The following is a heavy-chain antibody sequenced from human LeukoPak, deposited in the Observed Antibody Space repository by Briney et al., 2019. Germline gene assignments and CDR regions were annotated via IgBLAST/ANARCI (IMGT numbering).Heavy chain of an antibody. V-gene: IGHV3-66*02. J-gene: IGHJ5*02. D-gene: IGHD6-13*01. Sequence: GGSLRLSCAASGFTVSGNYMSWVRQAPGKGLEWLSVIYSNNTTYYADSVKGRFTISRDNSKNTLYLQMNSLRAEDTAVYYCAKQSSSWNGVTHHWGQGTLVTVSS. CDR3: AKQSSSWNGVTHH. CDR2: IYSNNTT. CDR1: GFTVSGNY.